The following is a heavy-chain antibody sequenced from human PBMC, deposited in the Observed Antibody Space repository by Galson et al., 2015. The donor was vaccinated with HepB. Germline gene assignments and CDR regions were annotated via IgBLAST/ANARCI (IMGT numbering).Heavy chain of an antibody. J-gene: IGHJ4*02. CDR1: GGTFSSYA. CDR2: IIPIFGTA. D-gene: IGHD3-3*01. CDR3: ARGGTYYDFWSGEY. V-gene: IGHV1-69*01. Sequence: SCKASGGTFSSYAISWVRQAPGQGLEWMGGIIPIFGTANYAQKFQGRVTITADESTSTAYMELSSLRSEDTAVYYCARGGTYYDFWSGEYWGQGTLVTVSS.